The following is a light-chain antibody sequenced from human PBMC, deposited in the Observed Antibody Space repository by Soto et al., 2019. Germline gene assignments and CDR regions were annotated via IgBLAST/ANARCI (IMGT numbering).Light chain of an antibody. J-gene: IGKJ1*01. Sequence: DIQLTQSPSFLSASVGDRVTITCRASQGISTYLAWYQEKPGKAPKLLIYAASTLQSGVPSRFSGSGSGTEFTLTISSLQPEDFATYYCLQHNNYPWTFGQGTKVDI. CDR3: LQHNNYPWT. CDR2: AAS. CDR1: QGISTY. V-gene: IGKV1-9*01.